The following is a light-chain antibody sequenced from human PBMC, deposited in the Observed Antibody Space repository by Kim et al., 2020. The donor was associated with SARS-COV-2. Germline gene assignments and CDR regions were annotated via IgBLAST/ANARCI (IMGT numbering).Light chain of an antibody. J-gene: IGKJ4*01. CDR2: WAS. CDR3: QQYYSTPLT. V-gene: IGKV4-1*01. Sequence: ATINCESSQSVLYSSNNKNYLAWYQQKPGQPPKLLMYWASTREAGVPDRFSGSGSGTDFTLTISSLQAEDVAVYYCQQYYSTPLTFGGGTKVDIK. CDR1: QSVLYSSNNKNY.